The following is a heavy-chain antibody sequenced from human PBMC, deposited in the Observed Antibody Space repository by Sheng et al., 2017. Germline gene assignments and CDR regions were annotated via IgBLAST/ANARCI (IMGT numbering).Heavy chain of an antibody. J-gene: IGHJ4*02. CDR1: GGTFSSSR. CDR2: ILPIFGSA. D-gene: IGHD1-1*01. Sequence: QVQLVQSGSEVKKPGSSVKVSCKASGGTFSSSRISWVRQAPGQGLEWMGGILPIFGSANYAQKFLGRVTITADESTTTAYMELRSLRSEDTALCYCATGLHWNNFDYWGQGTRVTVSS. CDR3: ATGLHWNNFDY. V-gene: IGHV1-69*01.